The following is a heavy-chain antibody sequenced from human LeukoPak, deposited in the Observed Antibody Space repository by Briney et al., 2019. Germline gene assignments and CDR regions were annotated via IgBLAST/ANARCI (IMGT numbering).Heavy chain of an antibody. V-gene: IGHV3-30*03. D-gene: IGHD2-21*02. CDR3: ARDPMATALSDYYYYYMDV. Sequence: PGGSLRLSCAASGFTFSAYGMHWVRQAPGKGLEWVAAIAYDGSKKYDGDSVRGRFSISRDNSKNTLYLQMNSLRADDTAVYYCARDPMATALSDYYYYYMDVWGKGTTVTVSS. CDR2: IAYDGSKK. J-gene: IGHJ6*03. CDR1: GFTFSAYG.